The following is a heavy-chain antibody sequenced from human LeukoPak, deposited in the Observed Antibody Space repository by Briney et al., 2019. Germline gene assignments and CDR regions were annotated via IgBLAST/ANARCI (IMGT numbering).Heavy chain of an antibody. CDR2: ISAYNGNT. V-gene: IGHV1-18*01. D-gene: IGHD3-3*01. CDR1: GYTFTSYG. Sequence: GASVKVSCKASGYTFTSYGISWVRQAPGQGLEWMGWISAYNGNTNYAQKLQGRVAMTTDTSTSTAYMELRSLRSDDTAVYYCARTRERIFGVVRNYYYYMDVWGKGTTVTVSS. J-gene: IGHJ6*03. CDR3: ARTRERIFGVVRNYYYYMDV.